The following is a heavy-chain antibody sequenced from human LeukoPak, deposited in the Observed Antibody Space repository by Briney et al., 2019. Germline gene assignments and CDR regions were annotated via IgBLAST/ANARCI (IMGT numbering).Heavy chain of an antibody. Sequence: GGSLRLSCAASGFTVSSNYMSWVRQAPGKGLEWVSTISGDGRSTYYADSVKGRFTISRDDSTDTLHLQMNSLRVEDSALYYCATDRGYSGYGVFDYWGQGTLVSVSS. V-gene: IGHV3-23*01. CDR1: GFTVSSNY. J-gene: IGHJ4*02. D-gene: IGHD5-12*01. CDR2: ISGDGRST. CDR3: ATDRGYSGYGVFDY.